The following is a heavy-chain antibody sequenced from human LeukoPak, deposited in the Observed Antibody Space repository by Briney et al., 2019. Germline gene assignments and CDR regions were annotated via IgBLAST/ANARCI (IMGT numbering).Heavy chain of an antibody. V-gene: IGHV4-34*01. J-gene: IGHJ4*02. CDR1: GGSFSGYY. D-gene: IGHD1-26*01. CDR2: INHSGST. Sequence: PSETLSLTCAVYGGSFSGYYWSWIRQPPGKGLEWIGEINHSGSTNYNPPLKSRVTISVDTSKNQFSLKLSSVTAADTAVYYCARVVGATDYWGQGTLVTVSS. CDR3: ARVVGATDY.